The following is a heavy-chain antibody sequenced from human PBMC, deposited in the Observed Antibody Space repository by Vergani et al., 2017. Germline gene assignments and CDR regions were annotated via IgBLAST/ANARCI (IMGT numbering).Heavy chain of an antibody. V-gene: IGHV1-69*01. CDR1: GGTFSSYA. D-gene: IGHD3-9*01. CDR2: IIPIFGTA. J-gene: IGHJ6*03. Sequence: QVQLVQSGAEVKKPGSSVKVSCKASGGTFSSYAISWVRQAPGQGLEWMGGIIPIFGTANYAQKFQGRVKITADESTSTAYMELSSLRSEDTAVYYCARVGTISMTTRTRYYYMDVWGKGTTVTVSS. CDR3: ARVGTISMTTRTRYYYMDV.